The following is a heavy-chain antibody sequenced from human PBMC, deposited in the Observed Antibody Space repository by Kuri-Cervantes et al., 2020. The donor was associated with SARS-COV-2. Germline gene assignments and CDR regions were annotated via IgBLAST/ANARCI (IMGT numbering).Heavy chain of an antibody. CDR3: ASELVGYFDY. CDR2: IKQDGSEK. Sequence: GESLKISCAASGFTFSSYWMSWVRQAPGKGLEWVANIKQDGSEKYYVDSVKGRFTISRDNAKNTLYLQMNSLRAEDAAVYYCASELVGYFDYWGQGTLVTVSS. V-gene: IGHV3-7*01. CDR1: GFTFSSYW. J-gene: IGHJ4*02.